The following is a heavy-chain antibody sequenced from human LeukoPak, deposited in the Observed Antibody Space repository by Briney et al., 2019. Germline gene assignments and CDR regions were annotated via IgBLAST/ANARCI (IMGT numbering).Heavy chain of an antibody. D-gene: IGHD1-14*01. CDR2: IYYSGST. V-gene: IGHV4-59*01. Sequence: SETLSLTCTVSGGSISSYYWSWVRQPPGKGLEWIGYIYYSGSTNYNPSLKSRVTISVDTSKNQFSLKLSSVTAADTAVYYCARDRIHAPCYYYMDAWGKGTTVTVSS. CDR1: GGSISSYY. CDR3: ARDRIHAPCYYYMDA. J-gene: IGHJ6*03.